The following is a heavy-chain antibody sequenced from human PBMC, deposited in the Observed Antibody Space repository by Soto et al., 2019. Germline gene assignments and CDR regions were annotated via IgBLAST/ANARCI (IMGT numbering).Heavy chain of an antibody. CDR3: AGGAVAGKDY. D-gene: IGHD6-19*01. V-gene: IGHV1-69*02. CDR1: GGTIGSYT. J-gene: IGHJ4*02. CDR2: IIPVLGIA. Sequence: ASVKVSCKDSGGTIGSYTIRWVRQDPGQGLEWMGRIIPVLGIANYAQKFQGRVTITADKSTSPACMELSSLRCEGTAVYYCAGGAVAGKDYWGQGTLVTVSS.